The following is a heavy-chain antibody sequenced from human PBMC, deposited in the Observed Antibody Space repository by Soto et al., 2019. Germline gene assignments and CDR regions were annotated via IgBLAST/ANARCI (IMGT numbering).Heavy chain of an antibody. J-gene: IGHJ4*02. CDR1: GGSFSGYY. Sequence: LSLTCGVYGGSFSGYYWSWIRQPPGKGLEWIGEIIHTGSANYNPSLKSRVTISMDTSKKQLSLNLSSVTAADTAVYYCARIAQPPSGYWGQGTLVTVSS. CDR2: IIHTGSA. V-gene: IGHV4-34*12. D-gene: IGHD2-2*01. CDR3: ARIAQPPSGY.